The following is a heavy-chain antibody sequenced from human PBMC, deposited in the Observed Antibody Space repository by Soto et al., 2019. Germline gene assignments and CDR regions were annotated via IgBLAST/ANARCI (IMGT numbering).Heavy chain of an antibody. Sequence: SETLSLTCTVSGGSISGYYWSWIRQSPGKGLEWIGYIYYNGNTNYNPSLRGRVTISVDTSKNQFSLKLSSVAAADTAVYYCTRNADPARAYYFDYWGQGTLVTVSS. V-gene: IGHV4-59*01. CDR3: TRNADPARAYYFDY. CDR2: IYYNGNT. CDR1: GGSISGYY. D-gene: IGHD5-18*01. J-gene: IGHJ4*02.